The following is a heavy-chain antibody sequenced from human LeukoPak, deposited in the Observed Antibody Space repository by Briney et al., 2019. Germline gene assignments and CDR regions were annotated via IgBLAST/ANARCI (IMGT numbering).Heavy chain of an antibody. CDR1: GYTFTSYD. Sequence: GASVKVSCKASGYTFTSYDINWVRQATGQGLEWMGWMNPNSGNTGYAQKFQGRVTMTRNTSISTAYMELSSLRSEDTAVYYCARTLYYDILTGYWTRRTDAFDIWGQGTMVTVSS. CDR2: MNPNSGNT. D-gene: IGHD3-9*01. CDR3: ARTLYYDILTGYWTRRTDAFDI. V-gene: IGHV1-8*01. J-gene: IGHJ3*02.